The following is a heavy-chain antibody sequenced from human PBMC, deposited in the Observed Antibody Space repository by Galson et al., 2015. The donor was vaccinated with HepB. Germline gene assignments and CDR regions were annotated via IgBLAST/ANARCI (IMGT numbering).Heavy chain of an antibody. CDR3: ARVPGYSSSWYPPSPVENDY. CDR1: GFTFSDYY. V-gene: IGHV3-11*06. Sequence: SLRLSCAASGFTFSDYYMSWIRQAPGKGLEWVSYISSSSSYTNYADSVKGRFTISRDNAKNSLYLQMNSLRAEDTAVYYCARVPGYSSSWYPPSPVENDYWGQGTLVTVSS. J-gene: IGHJ4*02. CDR2: ISSSSSYT. D-gene: IGHD6-13*01.